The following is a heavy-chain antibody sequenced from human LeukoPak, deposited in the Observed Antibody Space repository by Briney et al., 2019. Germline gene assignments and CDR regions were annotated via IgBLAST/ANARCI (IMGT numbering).Heavy chain of an antibody. CDR2: IYYSGST. V-gene: IGHV4-59*01. CDR3: ARAPKLRYFDWSPNALDI. Sequence: SETLSLTCTVSGGSISGYNWSWIRQPPGKGLEWIGYIYYSGSTNYNPSLKSRVTISVDTSKNQFSLKLSSVTAADTAVYYCARAPKLRYFDWSPNALDIWGQGTMVTVSS. D-gene: IGHD3-9*01. CDR1: GGSISGYN. J-gene: IGHJ3*02.